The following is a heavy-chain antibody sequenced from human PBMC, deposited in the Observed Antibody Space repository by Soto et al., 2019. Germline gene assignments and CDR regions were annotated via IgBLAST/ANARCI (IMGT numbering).Heavy chain of an antibody. CDR1: GGTFSSYA. D-gene: IGHD5-12*01. CDR3: ARDSSRRDGYKTEHYFDY. CDR2: IIPIFGTA. Sequence: GASVKVSCKASGGTFSSYAISWVRQAPGQGLEWMGGIIPIFGTANYAQRFQGRVTITADESTSTAYMELSSLRSEDTAVYYCARDSSRRDGYKTEHYFDYWGQGTLVTVS. V-gene: IGHV1-69*13. J-gene: IGHJ4*02.